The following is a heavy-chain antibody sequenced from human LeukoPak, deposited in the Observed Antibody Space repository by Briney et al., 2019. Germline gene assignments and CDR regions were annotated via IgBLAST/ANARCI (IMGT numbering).Heavy chain of an antibody. CDR2: ISAYNGNT. CDR3: ARVGASPDQIAAAGQTRVLFDY. D-gene: IGHD6-13*01. Sequence: ASVKVSCKASGYTFTSYGISWVRQAPGQGLEWMGWISAYNGNTNYAQKLQGRVTMTTDTSTSTAYMELRSLRSDDTAVYYCARVGASPDQIAAAGQTRVLFDYWGQGTLVTVSS. V-gene: IGHV1-18*01. CDR1: GYTFTSYG. J-gene: IGHJ4*02.